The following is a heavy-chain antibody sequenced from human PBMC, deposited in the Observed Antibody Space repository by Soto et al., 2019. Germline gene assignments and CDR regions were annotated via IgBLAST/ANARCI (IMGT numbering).Heavy chain of an antibody. Sequence: GGSLRLSCAASGFTFSNYAMSWVRQAPGKGLEWVSVISNSGGTTYYTDSVKGRFTISRDNSKNTLYLQMNSLRAEDTATYYCAKGSGAMTTMTLLDHFDYWGQGTLVTVSS. CDR3: AKGSGAMTTMTLLDHFDY. CDR2: ISNSGGTT. J-gene: IGHJ4*02. CDR1: GFTFSNYA. D-gene: IGHD4-17*01. V-gene: IGHV3-23*01.